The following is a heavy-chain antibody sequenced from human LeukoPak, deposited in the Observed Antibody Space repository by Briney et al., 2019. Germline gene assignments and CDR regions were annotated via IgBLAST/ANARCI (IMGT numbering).Heavy chain of an antibody. CDR1: GGTFSSYA. D-gene: IGHD1-26*01. Sequence: SVKVSCKASGGTFSSYAISWVRQAPGQGLEWMGGIIPIFGTANYAQKFQGRVTITADESTSTAYMELSSLRSEDTAVYYCAREEVQATNYYYYGMDVWGQGTTVTVSS. V-gene: IGHV1-69*13. J-gene: IGHJ6*02. CDR3: AREEVQATNYYYYGMDV. CDR2: IIPIFGTA.